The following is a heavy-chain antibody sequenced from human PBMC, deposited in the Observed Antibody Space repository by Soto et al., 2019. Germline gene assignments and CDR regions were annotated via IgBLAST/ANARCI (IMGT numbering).Heavy chain of an antibody. Sequence: GGSLRLSCAASGFTFSSYGMHWVRQAPGKGLEWVSVIWVDGGNKYYADSVKGRFTISRDNSKNTLYLQMNSLRAEDTAVYYCARDYGDYYYYSMDVWGKGTTVTVSS. J-gene: IGHJ6*03. CDR2: IWVDGGNK. CDR3: ARDYGDYYYYSMDV. CDR1: GFTFSSYG. V-gene: IGHV3-33*01. D-gene: IGHD4-17*01.